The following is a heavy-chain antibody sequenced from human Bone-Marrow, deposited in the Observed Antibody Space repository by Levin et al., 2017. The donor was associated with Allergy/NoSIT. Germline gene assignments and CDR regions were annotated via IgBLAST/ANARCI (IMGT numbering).Heavy chain of an antibody. CDR3: ERDPNGDYIGAFDF. CDR1: GFTLSNYA. Sequence: GESLKISCVGSGFTLSNYAMFWVRQAPGRGLEWVSSITGSAANIYYRDSVKGRFTISRDSSRNTLYLQMNSLRAEDTAVYYCERDPNGDYIGAFDFWGQGTMVTVSS. D-gene: IGHD4-17*01. V-gene: IGHV3-23*01. CDR2: ITGSAANI. J-gene: IGHJ3*01.